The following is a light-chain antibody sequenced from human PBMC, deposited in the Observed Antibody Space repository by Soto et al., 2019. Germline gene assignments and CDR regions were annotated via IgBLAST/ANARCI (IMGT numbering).Light chain of an antibody. CDR1: QTINSF. V-gene: IGKV1-39*01. Sequence: DIQLTQSPSSLSASVGDRVTITCRASQTINSFLNWYQQKPGKAPKLLIYAASSLQSGVPPRFSGGGSGTDFTLTISSLQPGDFATYYCQQSSTTPLTFGPGTKVDI. J-gene: IGKJ3*01. CDR2: AAS. CDR3: QQSSTTPLT.